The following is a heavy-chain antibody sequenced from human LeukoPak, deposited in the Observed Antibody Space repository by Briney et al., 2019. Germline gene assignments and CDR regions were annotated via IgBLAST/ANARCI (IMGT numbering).Heavy chain of an antibody. Sequence: GGSLRLSCAASGFTFSNYWMSWVRQAPGKGLEWVANIKQDGSDKYYVDSVKGRFTISRDNAKNSLYLQMNSLRAEDTAVYYCANLDYYDSSGPQGRSAFDIWGQGTMVTVSS. J-gene: IGHJ3*02. CDR3: ANLDYYDSSGPQGRSAFDI. V-gene: IGHV3-7*01. CDR1: GFTFSNYW. CDR2: IKQDGSDK. D-gene: IGHD3-22*01.